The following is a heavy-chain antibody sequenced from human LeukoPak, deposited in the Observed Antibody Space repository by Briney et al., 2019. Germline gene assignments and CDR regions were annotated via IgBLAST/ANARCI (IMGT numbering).Heavy chain of an antibody. CDR1: GYTFTGYY. D-gene: IGHD3-3*01. J-gene: IGHJ5*02. CDR2: INPNSGGT. Sequence: ASVKVSCKASGYTFTGYYMHWVRQAPGQGLEWMGWINPNSGGTNYAQKFQGRATMTRDTSISTAYMELSRLRSDDTAVYYCARSTKVEYYDFWSGYPLYNWFDPWGQGTLVTVSS. CDR3: ARSTKVEYYDFWSGYPLYNWFDP. V-gene: IGHV1-2*02.